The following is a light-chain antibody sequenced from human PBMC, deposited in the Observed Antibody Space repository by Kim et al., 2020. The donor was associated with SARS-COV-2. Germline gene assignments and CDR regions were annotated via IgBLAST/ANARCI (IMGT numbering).Light chain of an antibody. V-gene: IGKV4-1*01. CDR2: WAS. J-gene: IGKJ2*01. Sequence: RATINCKSSQSVLYSSNNENYLAWYQQKPRQPPKLLIYWASTRESGVPDRFSGSGSGTDFTLTISSLQAEDVAVYYCQQYYSSPYTFGQGTKLEIK. CDR1: QSVLYSSNNENY. CDR3: QQYYSSPYT.